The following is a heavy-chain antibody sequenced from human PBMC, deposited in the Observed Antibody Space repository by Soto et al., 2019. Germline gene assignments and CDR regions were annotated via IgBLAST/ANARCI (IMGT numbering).Heavy chain of an antibody. CDR3: AREGAPGYCSSTSCYTNNWFDP. V-gene: IGHV1-69*01. CDR1: GGTFSSYA. D-gene: IGHD2-2*02. J-gene: IGHJ5*02. CDR2: IIPIFGTA. Sequence: QVQLVQSGAEVKKPGSSVKVSCKASGGTFSSYAMSWVRQAPGQGLEWMGGIIPIFGTANYAQKFQGRVTMTADESTSTAYMELSSLRSEDTAVYYCAREGAPGYCSSTSCYTNNWFDPWGQGTLVTVSS.